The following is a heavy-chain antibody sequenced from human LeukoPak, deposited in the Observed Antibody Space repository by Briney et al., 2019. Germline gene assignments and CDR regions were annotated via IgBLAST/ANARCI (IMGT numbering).Heavy chain of an antibody. CDR2: ISWNSGSI. CDR3: AKDTGSGSYHYFDY. Sequence: PPGGSLRLSCAASGFTFDDYAMHWVRRAPGKGLEWVSGISWNSGSIGYADSVKGRFTISRDNAKNSLYLQMNSLRAEDMALYYCAKDTGSGSYHYFDYWGQGTLVTVSS. CDR1: GFTFDDYA. D-gene: IGHD1-26*01. V-gene: IGHV3-9*03. J-gene: IGHJ4*02.